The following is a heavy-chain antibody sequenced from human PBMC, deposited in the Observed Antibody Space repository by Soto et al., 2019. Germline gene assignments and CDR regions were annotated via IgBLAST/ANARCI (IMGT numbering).Heavy chain of an antibody. CDR2: ISNDGSSK. V-gene: IGHV3-30*18. J-gene: IGHJ6*02. D-gene: IGHD2-15*01. CDR3: TKDGRFDSDGSLYYYYYGMDV. CDR1: GFTFNDYG. Sequence: GGSLRLSCAASGFTFNDYGMNWVRQAPGKGLEWVAIISNDGSSKYYIESVRGRFTISRDNSKNMLFLQMNSLRVEDTAVYFCTKDGRFDSDGSLYYYYYGMDVWGQGTTVT.